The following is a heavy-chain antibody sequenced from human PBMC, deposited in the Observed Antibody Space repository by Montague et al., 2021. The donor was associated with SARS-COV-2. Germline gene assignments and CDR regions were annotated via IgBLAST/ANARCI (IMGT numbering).Heavy chain of an antibody. CDR1: GDSISPFY. CDR3: ARERAFDV. J-gene: IGHJ4*02. Sequence: SETLSLTCTVSGDSISPFYWGWVRQPPGKGLEWIGYIGYNGAASYNPSLKSRLSMSVDTARNQFSLRLTSVTPADTAVYYCARERAFDVWGPGTLVTVS. CDR2: IGYNGAA. D-gene: IGHD4/OR15-4a*01. V-gene: IGHV4-59*01.